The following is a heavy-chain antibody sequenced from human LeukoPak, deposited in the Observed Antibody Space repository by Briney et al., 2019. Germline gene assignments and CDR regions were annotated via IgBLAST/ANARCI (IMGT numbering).Heavy chain of an antibody. J-gene: IGHJ4*02. CDR3: ARDYYYDSSGYYL. CDR2: ISSSGSTI. Sequence: GGPLSLSCAAAGFTFSSYGMSWVRQAPGKGLEWVSYISSSGSTIYYADSVKGRFTISRHNAKNSLYLQMNSLRAEDTAVYYCARDYYYDSSGYYLWGQGTLVTVSS. V-gene: IGHV3-48*04. D-gene: IGHD3-22*01. CDR1: GFTFSSYG.